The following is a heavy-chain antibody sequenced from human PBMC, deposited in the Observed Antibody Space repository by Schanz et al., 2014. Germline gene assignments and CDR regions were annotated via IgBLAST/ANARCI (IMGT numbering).Heavy chain of an antibody. CDR2: IGNGGVTI. V-gene: IGHV3-11*01. Sequence: QVQLVDSGGGLVKPGGSLRLSCTASGFPFSDYFMAWIRQPPGRGLEWVSYIGNGGVTIYYADSVKGRFTISRDNSKNSLFLQLNSLRADDTAVYYCARNRGSGGQNWYFDLWGRGTLXTVSS. D-gene: IGHD1-26*01. CDR1: GFPFSDYF. J-gene: IGHJ2*01. CDR3: ARNRGSGGQNWYFDL.